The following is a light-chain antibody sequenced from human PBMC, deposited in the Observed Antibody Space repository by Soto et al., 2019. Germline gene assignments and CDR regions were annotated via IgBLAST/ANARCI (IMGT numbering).Light chain of an antibody. J-gene: IGKJ2*01. CDR1: QSISSSY. CDR3: QQYGSSYT. Sequence: EIVLTQSPGTLSLSPGERATFSCRASQSISSSYLAWYQQKPGQAPRLLMYGTSTRATGIPDRFSGSGSGTDFTLTISRLEPEDFAVYFCQQYGSSYTFGQGTKLEIK. CDR2: GTS. V-gene: IGKV3-20*01.